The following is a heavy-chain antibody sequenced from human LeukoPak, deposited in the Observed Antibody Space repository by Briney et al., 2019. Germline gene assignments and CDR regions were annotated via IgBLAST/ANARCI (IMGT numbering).Heavy chain of an antibody. CDR1: GYSFTSYW. Sequence: GEPLKISCKGSGYSFTSYWIGWVRQMPGKGLEWMGIIYPGDSDTRYSPSFQGQVTISADKSISTAYLQWSSLKASDTAMYYCARQPLYCSGGGCSRWFDPWGQGTLVTVSS. J-gene: IGHJ5*02. CDR3: ARQPLYCSGGGCSRWFDP. CDR2: IYPGDSDT. V-gene: IGHV5-51*01. D-gene: IGHD2-15*01.